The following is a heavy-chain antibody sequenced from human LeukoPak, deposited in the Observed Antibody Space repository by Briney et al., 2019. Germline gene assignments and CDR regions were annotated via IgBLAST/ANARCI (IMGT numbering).Heavy chain of an antibody. CDR3: ASDGYSSGWYVLDY. V-gene: IGHV1-46*01. Sequence: ASVKVSCKASGYTFISHYMHWARQAPGQGLEWMGIINPGGGSTSYAQKFQGRVTMTRDTSTSTVYMELSSLRSEDTAVYYCASDGYSSGWYVLDYWGQGTLVTVSS. D-gene: IGHD6-19*01. CDR1: GYTFISHY. CDR2: INPGGGST. J-gene: IGHJ4*02.